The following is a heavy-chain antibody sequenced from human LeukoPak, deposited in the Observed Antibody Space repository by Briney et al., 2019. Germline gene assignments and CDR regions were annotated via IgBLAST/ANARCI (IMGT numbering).Heavy chain of an antibody. J-gene: IGHJ4*02. CDR3: ARGARSGYYDY. CDR1: GGSFSGYY. D-gene: IGHD3-3*01. Sequence: SETLSLTCAVYGGSFSGYYWSWIRQPLGKGLEWIGEINHSGSTNYNPSLKSRVTISVDTSKNQFSLKLSSVTAADTAVYYCARGARSGYYDYWGQGTLVTVSS. CDR2: INHSGST. V-gene: IGHV4-34*01.